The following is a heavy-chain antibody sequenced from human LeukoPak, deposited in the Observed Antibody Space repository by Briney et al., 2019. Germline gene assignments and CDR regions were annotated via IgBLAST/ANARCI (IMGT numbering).Heavy chain of an antibody. CDR1: GGSSSDTSYY. D-gene: IGHD1-26*01. V-gene: IGHV4-39*01. CDR3: ANAASYSVDY. Sequence: PSETLSLTRTVSGGSSSDTSYYWAWIRQPPGKGLEWIGSMYFSGSTHYNPSLKSRVTISVDTSKNQFSLKLTSVTAADTAVYYCANAASYSVDYWGQGTLVTVSS. J-gene: IGHJ4*02. CDR2: MYFSGST.